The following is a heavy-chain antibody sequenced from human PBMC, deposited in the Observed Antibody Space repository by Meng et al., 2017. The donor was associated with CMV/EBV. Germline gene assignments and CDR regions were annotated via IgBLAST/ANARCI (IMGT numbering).Heavy chain of an antibody. CDR2: IKSKTDGGTT. Sequence: GESLKISCAASGFTFSNAWMSWVRQAPGKGREWVGGIKSKTDGGTTDNAAPVKGRFTISRDDSKNTLYLQMNSLKTEDTAVYYCTTAPSLLYSSSWDDAFDIWDQGTMVTVSS. V-gene: IGHV3-15*01. J-gene: IGHJ3*02. D-gene: IGHD6-13*01. CDR3: TTAPSLLYSSSWDDAFDI. CDR1: GFTFSNAW.